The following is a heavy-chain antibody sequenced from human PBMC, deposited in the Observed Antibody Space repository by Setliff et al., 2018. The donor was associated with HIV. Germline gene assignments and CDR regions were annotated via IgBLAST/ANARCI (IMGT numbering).Heavy chain of an antibody. V-gene: IGHV1-69*04. J-gene: IGHJ6*02. CDR3: ARDHRNCGGDCGDGWYYYYYGMDV. CDR2: ILPIFNKV. CDR1: GGTFSSYA. D-gene: IGHD2-21*02. Sequence: ASVKVSCKASGGTFSSYALHWVRQAPGQGLEWMGNILPIFNKVNYAQKFRGRVTITADKSTSTAYMELSSLTSDDAAVYYCARDHRNCGGDCGDGWYYYYYGMDVWGQGTTVTVSS.